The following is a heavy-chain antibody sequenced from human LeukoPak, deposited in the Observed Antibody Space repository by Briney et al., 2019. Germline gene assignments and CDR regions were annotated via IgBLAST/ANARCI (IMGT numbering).Heavy chain of an antibody. D-gene: IGHD2-21*01. V-gene: IGHV3-21*01. J-gene: IGHJ4*02. CDR2: ISSSSSYI. Sequence: PGGSLRPSCAASGFTFSSYSMNWVRQAPGKGLEWVSSISSSSSYIYYADSVKGRFTISRDNAKNSLYLQMNSLRAEDTAVYYCARDPHCGGDCAYDYWGQGTLVTVSS. CDR3: ARDPHCGGDCAYDY. CDR1: GFTFSSYS.